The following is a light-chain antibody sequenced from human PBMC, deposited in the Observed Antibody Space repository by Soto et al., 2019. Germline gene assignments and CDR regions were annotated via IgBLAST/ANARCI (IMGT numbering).Light chain of an antibody. J-gene: IGKJ1*01. CDR3: QQYNNWPPWT. V-gene: IGKV3-15*01. CDR2: GAS. Sequence: EIVMTQSPATLSVSPGERATLSCRASQSVSSNLASYQQKTGQAPRLLIYGASTRATGIPAMFSGSGSGTEFTLIISSLQSKDFAVYYCQQYNNWPPWTFGQGTKVEIK. CDR1: QSVSSN.